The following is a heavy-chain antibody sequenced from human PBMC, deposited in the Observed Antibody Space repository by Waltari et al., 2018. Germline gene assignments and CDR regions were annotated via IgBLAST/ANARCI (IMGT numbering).Heavy chain of an antibody. J-gene: IGHJ4*02. Sequence: QVQLVQSGAEVKKPGASVKVSCKASGYTFTSYAMHWVRQAPGQRLEWMGWIHAGNGNTKYSQKFQGRVTITRDTSASTAYMELSSLRSEDTAVYYCARVVLRYFDWFYFDYWGQGTLVTVSS. CDR1: GYTFTSYA. CDR2: IHAGNGNT. D-gene: IGHD3-9*01. V-gene: IGHV1-3*01. CDR3: ARVVLRYFDWFYFDY.